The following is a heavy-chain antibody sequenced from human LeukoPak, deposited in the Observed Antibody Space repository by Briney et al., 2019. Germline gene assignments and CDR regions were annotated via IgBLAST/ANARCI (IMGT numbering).Heavy chain of an antibody. D-gene: IGHD2-15*01. Sequence: SETLSLTCTVSGGSISSYYWSWIWHPPRKRLEWIGYIYYSGSTNYNPSLKSRVTISVDTSKNQFSLKLSSVTAADTAVYYCAREGYCSGGSCYRGNIDYWGQGTLVTVSS. J-gene: IGHJ4*02. V-gene: IGHV4-59*01. CDR1: GGSISSYY. CDR2: IYYSGST. CDR3: AREGYCSGGSCYRGNIDY.